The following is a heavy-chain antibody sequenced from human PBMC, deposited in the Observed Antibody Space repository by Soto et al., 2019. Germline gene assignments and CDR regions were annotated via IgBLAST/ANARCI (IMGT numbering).Heavy chain of an antibody. Sequence: GGSLRLSCADSGFIVSNNYMTWVRQAPGKGLEWVSVIYNNGTTYYTHSLKGRFTISRDRSQNTLFLQMSGLTADDTAVYYCARTRGPIYGEMDYWGQGTLVTVSS. CDR3: ARTRGPIYGEMDY. CDR1: GFIVSNNY. J-gene: IGHJ4*02. V-gene: IGHV3-53*01. D-gene: IGHD3-3*02. CDR2: IYNNGTT.